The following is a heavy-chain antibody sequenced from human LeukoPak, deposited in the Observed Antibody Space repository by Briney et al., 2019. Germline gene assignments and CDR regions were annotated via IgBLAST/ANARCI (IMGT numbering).Heavy chain of an antibody. CDR2: ISRSGGRT. CDR1: GFTFSTYG. D-gene: IGHD3-22*01. Sequence: GGSLRLSCAASGFTFSTYGMSWVRQAPGKGLDWVSAISRSGGRTNYADSVAGRFTVSRDNSKNTLYLQMNNLRAEDTALYYCAKVRYYDNFGNHFESEKWGQGTLVTVSS. J-gene: IGHJ4*02. V-gene: IGHV3-23*01. CDR3: AKVRYYDNFGNHFESEK.